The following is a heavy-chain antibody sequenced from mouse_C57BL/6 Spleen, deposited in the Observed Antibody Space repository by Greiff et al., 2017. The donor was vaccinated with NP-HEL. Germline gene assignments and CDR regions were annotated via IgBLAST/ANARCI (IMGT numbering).Heavy chain of an antibody. V-gene: IGHV5-4*01. D-gene: IGHD1-1*01. CDR2: ISDGGSYT. J-gene: IGHJ4*01. CDR1: GFTFSSYA. CDR3: ARDMATVVAYYAMDY. Sequence: EVHLVESGGGLVKPGGSLKLSCAASGFTFSSYAMSWVRQTPEKRLEWVATISDGGSYTYYPDNVKGRFTISRDNAKNNLYLQMSHLKSEDTAMYYCARDMATVVAYYAMDYWGQGTSVTVSS.